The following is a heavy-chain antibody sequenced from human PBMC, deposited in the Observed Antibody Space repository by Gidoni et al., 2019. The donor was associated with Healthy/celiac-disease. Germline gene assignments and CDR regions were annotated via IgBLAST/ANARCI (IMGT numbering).Heavy chain of an antibody. CDR2: INHSGST. D-gene: IGHD3-10*01. CDR1: GGSFSGYY. J-gene: IGHJ4*02. V-gene: IGHV4-34*01. CDR3: ARGPALIGVRGVIDY. Sequence: QVQLQQWGAGLLKPSETLSLTCAVYGGSFSGYYWSWIRQPPGKGLEWIGEINHSGSTNYNPSLKSRVTISVDTSKNQFSLKLSSVTAADTAVYYCARGPALIGVRGVIDYWGQGTLVTVSS.